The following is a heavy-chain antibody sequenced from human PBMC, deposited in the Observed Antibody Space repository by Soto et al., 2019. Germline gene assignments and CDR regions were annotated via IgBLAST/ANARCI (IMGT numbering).Heavy chain of an antibody. J-gene: IGHJ4*02. Sequence: PGGSLRLSCATSGFNFNNYAMSWVRQAPGERLEWVSFISSSGGTTYYADSVKGRFTISRDNSRNTVFLQMNTLGAEDTAIYYCATFMTARGPGWGRASEYWGQGSRVTVSS. V-gene: IGHV3-23*01. CDR3: ATFMTARGPGWGRASEY. CDR2: ISSSGGTT. CDR1: GFNFNNYA. D-gene: IGHD3-10*01.